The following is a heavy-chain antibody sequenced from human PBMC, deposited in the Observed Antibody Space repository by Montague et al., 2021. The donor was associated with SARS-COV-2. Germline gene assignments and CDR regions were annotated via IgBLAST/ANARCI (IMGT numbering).Heavy chain of an antibody. V-gene: IGHV3-23*01. D-gene: IGHD6-13*01. CDR3: AKDRQLVGDDAFDI. J-gene: IGHJ3*02. CDR1: GFTFSSYA. Sequence: SLRLSCAASGFTFSSYAMSWARQAPGKGLEWVSTISISDGNTYYADPVKGRFTISRDKSKNTLYLQMNSLRAEDTAVYYCAKDRQLVGDDAFDIWGQGTMVTVSS. CDR2: ISISDGNT.